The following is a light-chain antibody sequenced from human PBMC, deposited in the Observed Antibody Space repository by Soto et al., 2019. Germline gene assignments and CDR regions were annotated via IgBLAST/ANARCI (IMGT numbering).Light chain of an antibody. CDR2: DAS. Sequence: EIVLTQSPATLSLSPGERATLSCRASQSVSRYLAWYQQKPGQAPRLLIYDASNRATGIPARFSGSGSGTDFTLTISSLEPEDFAVYYCQQRSNWPWTFGQGTKEEIK. CDR1: QSVSRY. V-gene: IGKV3-11*01. J-gene: IGKJ1*01. CDR3: QQRSNWPWT.